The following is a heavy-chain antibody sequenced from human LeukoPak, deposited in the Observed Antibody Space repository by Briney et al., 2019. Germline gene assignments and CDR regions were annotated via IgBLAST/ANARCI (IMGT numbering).Heavy chain of an antibody. J-gene: IGHJ4*02. CDR3: ASCKDGYNYFGY. V-gene: IGHV3-23*05. Sequence: PGGSLRLSCAASGFTFSSYAMSWGRQAPGKGLEWVSAIYSGGSTYYADSVKGRFTISRDNSKNTLYLQMNSLRAEDTAVYYCASCKDGYNYFGYWGQGTLVTVSS. CDR1: GFTFSSYA. D-gene: IGHD5-24*01. CDR2: IYSGGST.